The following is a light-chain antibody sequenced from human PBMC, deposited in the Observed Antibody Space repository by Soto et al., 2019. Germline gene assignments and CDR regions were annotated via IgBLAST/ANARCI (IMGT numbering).Light chain of an antibody. Sequence: QSVLTQPASVSGSPGQSITISCTGTSSDVGAYNFVSWHKQHPGKAPKLMIYNVYDRPSGISYRFSGSKSGNTASLTISGLQGEEEADYYCSAYTVSRTYGFGTAT. CDR3: SAYTVSRTYG. CDR2: NVY. J-gene: IGLJ1*01. CDR1: SSDVGAYNF. V-gene: IGLV2-14*03.